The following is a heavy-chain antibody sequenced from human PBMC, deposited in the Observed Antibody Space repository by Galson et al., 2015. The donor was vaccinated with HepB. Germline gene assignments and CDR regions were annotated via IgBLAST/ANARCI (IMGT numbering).Heavy chain of an antibody. J-gene: IGHJ3*02. CDR1: GYTFTSYY. Sequence: SVKVSCKASGYTFTSYYMHWVRQAPGQGLEWMGIINPSGGSTSYAQKLQGRVTMTRDTSTSTVYMELSSLRSEDTAVYYRARSPSDSSGYWNDAFDIWGQGTMVTVSS. V-gene: IGHV1-46*04. CDR3: ARSPSDSSGYWNDAFDI. D-gene: IGHD3-22*01. CDR2: INPSGGST.